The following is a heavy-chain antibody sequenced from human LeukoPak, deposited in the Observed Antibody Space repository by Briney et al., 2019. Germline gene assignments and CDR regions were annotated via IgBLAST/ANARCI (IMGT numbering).Heavy chain of an antibody. Sequence: SETLSLTCTVSGGSISSGSYYWSWIRQPPGKGLEWIGSIYYSGSTYYNPSLKSRVTISVDTSKNQFSLKLSSVTAADTAVYYCARDAVGYCSGGSCPMIGTRAPDAFDIWGQGTMVTVSS. CDR2: IYYSGST. CDR1: GGSISSGSYY. J-gene: IGHJ3*02. CDR3: ARDAVGYCSGGSCPMIGTRAPDAFDI. D-gene: IGHD2-15*01. V-gene: IGHV4-39*07.